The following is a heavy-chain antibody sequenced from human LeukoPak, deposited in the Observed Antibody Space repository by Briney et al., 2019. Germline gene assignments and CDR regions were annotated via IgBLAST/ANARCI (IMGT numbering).Heavy chain of an antibody. V-gene: IGHV4-59*08. CDR2: IYYSGST. CDR1: GGSMSFYY. J-gene: IGHJ4*02. CDR3: ARRAGIGQAYFDY. Sequence: SETLSLTCTVSGGSMSFYYWSWTRQSPGKGLECIGYIYYSGSTYYNPSLKSRVTISVDTSKNQFSLNLDPVTAADTAVYYCARRAGIGQAYFDYWGQGTLVTVSS. D-gene: IGHD6-13*01.